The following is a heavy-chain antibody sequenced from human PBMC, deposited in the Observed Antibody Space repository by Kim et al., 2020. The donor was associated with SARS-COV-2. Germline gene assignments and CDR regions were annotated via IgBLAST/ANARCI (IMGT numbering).Heavy chain of an antibody. J-gene: IGHJ4*02. D-gene: IGHD5-12*01. CDR1: GFTFSSYW. Sequence: GGSLRLSCAASGFTFSSYWMHWVRQAPGKGLVWVSRINSDGSSTSYADSVKGRFTISRDNAKNTLYLQMNSLRAEDTAVYYCARRARGYDLGYWGQGTLVTVSS. CDR3: ARRARGYDLGY. CDR2: INSDGSST. V-gene: IGHV3-74*01.